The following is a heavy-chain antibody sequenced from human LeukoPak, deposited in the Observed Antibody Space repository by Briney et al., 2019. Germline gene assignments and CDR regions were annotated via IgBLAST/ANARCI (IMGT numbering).Heavy chain of an antibody. J-gene: IGHJ4*02. CDR1: GFTISSYG. V-gene: IGHV3-33*06. Sequence: GRSLRLSCAASGFTISSYGMHWVRQAPGKGLEWVAVIWYDGSNKYYADSVKGRFTISRDNSKNTLYLQMNSLRAEDTAVYYCAKGLTYYYDSSGFPPYFDYWGQGTLVTVSS. CDR3: AKGLTYYYDSSGFPPYFDY. D-gene: IGHD3-22*01. CDR2: IWYDGSNK.